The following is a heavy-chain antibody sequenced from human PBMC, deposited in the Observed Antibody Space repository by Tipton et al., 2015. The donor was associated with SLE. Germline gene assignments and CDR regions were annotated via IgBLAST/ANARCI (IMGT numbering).Heavy chain of an antibody. CDR1: GDSISSGGYS. CDR2: IYHSGTI. CDR3: ARDSSTWGVEY. V-gene: IGHV4-30-2*01. J-gene: IGHJ4*02. Sequence: LRLSCTVSGDSISSGGYSWSWIRQPPGKGLEWVGYIYHSGTIYYNPSLKSRVSISVDSSKNQFSLKLSSVTAADTAIYYCARDSSTWGVEYWGQGTLVTVSS. D-gene: IGHD6-13*01.